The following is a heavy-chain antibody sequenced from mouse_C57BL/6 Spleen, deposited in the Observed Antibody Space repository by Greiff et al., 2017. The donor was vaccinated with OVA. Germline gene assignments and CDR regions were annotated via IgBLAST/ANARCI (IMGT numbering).Heavy chain of an antibody. Sequence: QVQLQQPGAELVRPGSSVKLSCKASGYTFTSYWMHWVKQRPIQGLEWIGNIDPSDSETHYNQKFKDKATLTVDKSSSTAYMQLSSLTSEDSAVYYCARPVYGSSSFYAMDYWGQGTSVTVSS. CDR1: GYTFTSYW. D-gene: IGHD1-1*01. J-gene: IGHJ4*01. V-gene: IGHV1-52*01. CDR2: IDPSDSET. CDR3: ARPVYGSSSFYAMDY.